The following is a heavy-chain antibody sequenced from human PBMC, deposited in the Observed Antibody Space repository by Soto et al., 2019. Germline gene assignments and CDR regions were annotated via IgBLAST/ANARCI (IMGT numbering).Heavy chain of an antibody. J-gene: IGHJ3*02. CDR2: IYHSGMT. CDR1: GGSISTGGYY. Sequence: QVQLQESGPGLVKPSQTLSLTCTVSGGSISTGGYYWSWIRQHPGRGLEWIGYIYHSGMTFSNPSLQRRVAVSIATSKNKSSLKLSSVTAAGPDVYYCATVRWELHDAFDIWGQGTMVSVSS. V-gene: IGHV4-31*03. CDR3: ATVRWELHDAFDI. D-gene: IGHD1-26*01.